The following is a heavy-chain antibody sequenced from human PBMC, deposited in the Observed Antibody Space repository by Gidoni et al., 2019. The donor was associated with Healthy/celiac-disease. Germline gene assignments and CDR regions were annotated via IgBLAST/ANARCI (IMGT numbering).Heavy chain of an antibody. J-gene: IGHJ4*02. CDR2: VNPNSGGT. V-gene: IGHV1-2*06. D-gene: IGHD5-12*01. Sequence: QAQLVQSVAEGKKPGASVRASCNAYGYTFTASYMHWVRQAPGHGLEWMGRVNPNSGGTNYAQKFKGRVTMTRDTSISKAYMELSRLRSDDTAVYDCAREGGGDSGYDYPSDFDYWGQGTLVTVSS. CDR3: AREGGGDSGYDYPSDFDY. CDR1: GYTFTASY.